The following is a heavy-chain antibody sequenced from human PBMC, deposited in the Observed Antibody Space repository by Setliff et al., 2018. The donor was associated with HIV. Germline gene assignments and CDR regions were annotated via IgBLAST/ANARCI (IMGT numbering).Heavy chain of an antibody. V-gene: IGHV1-18*04. CDR1: GYTFINFG. D-gene: IGHD5-18*01. Sequence: AASVKVSCKASGYTFINFGITWVRQAPGQGLEWVGYISGYNGNTKYAQNVQGRVTMTTDTSTSTADMELRSLRNVDTAVYYCARDARSGYDSDTAMVTVYYYYMDVWCKGTTVTVSS. J-gene: IGHJ6*03. CDR2: ISGYNGNT. CDR3: ARDARSGYDSDTAMVTVYYYYMDV.